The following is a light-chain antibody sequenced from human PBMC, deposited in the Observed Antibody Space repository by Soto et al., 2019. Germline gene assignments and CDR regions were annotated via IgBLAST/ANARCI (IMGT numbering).Light chain of an antibody. CDR3: QQYNNYPYT. J-gene: IGKJ3*01. CDR2: KAS. V-gene: IGKV1-5*03. Sequence: DIQMTQSPSTLSASVGDRIAITCRASQSIGSWLAWYQQKPGEAPKLLIHKASNLESGVPSRFSGSGSGTEFTLTISSLQPDDFATYYCQQYNNYPYTFGPGTKVDFK. CDR1: QSIGSW.